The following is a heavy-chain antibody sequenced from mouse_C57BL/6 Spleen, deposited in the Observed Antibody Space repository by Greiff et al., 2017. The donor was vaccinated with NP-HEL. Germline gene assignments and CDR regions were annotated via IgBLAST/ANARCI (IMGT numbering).Heavy chain of an antibody. Sequence: DVMLVESGGGLVQPKGSLKLSCAASGFSFNTYAMNWVRQAPGKGLEWVARIRSKSNNYATYYADSVKDRFTISRDDSESMLYLQMNNLKTEDTAMYYCVRGDYGAWFAYWGQGTLVTVSA. D-gene: IGHD2-4*01. CDR2: IRSKSNNYAT. V-gene: IGHV10-1*01. CDR1: GFSFNTYA. J-gene: IGHJ3*01. CDR3: VRGDYGAWFAY.